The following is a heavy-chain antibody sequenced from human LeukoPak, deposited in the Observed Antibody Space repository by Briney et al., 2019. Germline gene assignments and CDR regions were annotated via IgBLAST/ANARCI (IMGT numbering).Heavy chain of an antibody. CDR2: ISAYNGNT. CDR1: GCTFTSYG. D-gene: IGHD3-22*01. CDR3: ARDTYDSGEDDAFDI. Sequence: ASVKVSCKASGCTFTSYGISWVRQAPGQGLEWMGWISAYNGNTNYAQKLQGRVTMTTDTSTSTAYMELRSLRSDDTAVYYCARDTYDSGEDDAFDIWGQGTMVTVSS. V-gene: IGHV1-18*01. J-gene: IGHJ3*02.